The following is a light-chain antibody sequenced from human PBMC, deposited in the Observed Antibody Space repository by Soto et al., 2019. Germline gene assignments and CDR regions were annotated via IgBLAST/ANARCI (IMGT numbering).Light chain of an antibody. CDR1: QSLLHSNGYNY. J-gene: IGKJ4*01. V-gene: IGKV2-28*01. Sequence: DVVMTQSPLSLPVTPGEPASISCRSSQSLLHSNGYNYVDWYLQKTGQSPQLLICLGSSRAYGVPDRYSGSVSGTDFTLKISRVEAEDVGVYYCMQARQTALTFGGGTKVDTK. CDR3: MQARQTALT. CDR2: LGS.